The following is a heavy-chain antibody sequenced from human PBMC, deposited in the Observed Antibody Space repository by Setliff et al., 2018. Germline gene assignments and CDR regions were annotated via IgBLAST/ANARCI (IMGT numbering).Heavy chain of an antibody. J-gene: IGHJ4*02. Sequence: SVKVSCKASGGTFSSYAISWVRQAPGQGLEWMGRIIPIFGTANYAQKFQGRVTITADKSTSTAYVELSSLRSEDTAVYYCAPSHQYSSSPFDYWGQGTLVTVSS. CDR3: APSHQYSSSPFDY. CDR1: GGTFSSYA. V-gene: IGHV1-69*06. CDR2: IIPIFGTA. D-gene: IGHD6-6*01.